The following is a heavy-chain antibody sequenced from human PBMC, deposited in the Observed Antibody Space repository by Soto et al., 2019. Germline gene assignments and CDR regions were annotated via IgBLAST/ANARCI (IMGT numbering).Heavy chain of an antibody. V-gene: IGHV4-34*01. D-gene: IGHD4-4*01. Sequence: SETLSLTCAVYGGSFSGYYWSWIRQPPGKGLEWIGEINHSGSTNYNPSLKSRVTISVDTSKNQFSLKLSSVTAADTAVYYCARTLWLQYLNWFDSWGQGTLVTVSS. J-gene: IGHJ5*01. CDR2: INHSGST. CDR3: ARTLWLQYLNWFDS. CDR1: GGSFSGYY.